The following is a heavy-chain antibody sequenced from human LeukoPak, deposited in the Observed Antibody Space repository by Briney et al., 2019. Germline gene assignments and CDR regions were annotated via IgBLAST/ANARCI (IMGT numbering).Heavy chain of an antibody. V-gene: IGHV3-73*01. Sequence: PGGSLRLSCAASGFTFSNAWMSWVRQAPGKGLEWVGRIRSKANSYATAYAASVKGRFTISRDDSKNTAYLQMNSLKTEDTAVYYCTSSGWRKFDYWGQGTLVTVSS. CDR2: IRSKANSYAT. CDR1: GFTFSNAW. D-gene: IGHD6-25*01. J-gene: IGHJ4*02. CDR3: TSSGWRKFDY.